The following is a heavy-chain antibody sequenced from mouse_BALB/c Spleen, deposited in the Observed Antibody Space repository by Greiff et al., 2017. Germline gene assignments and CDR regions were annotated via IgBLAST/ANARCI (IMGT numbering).Heavy chain of an antibody. CDR3: ASLTAMDY. CDR1: GYTFTSYY. J-gene: IGHJ4*01. CDR2: IYPGNVNT. V-gene: IGHV1S56*01. Sequence: QVQLQQSGPELVKPGASVRISCKASGYTFTSYYIHWVKQRPGQGLEWIGWIYPGNVNTKYNEKFKGKATLTADKSSSTAYMQLSSLTSEDSAVYFCASLTAMDYWGQGTSVTVSS.